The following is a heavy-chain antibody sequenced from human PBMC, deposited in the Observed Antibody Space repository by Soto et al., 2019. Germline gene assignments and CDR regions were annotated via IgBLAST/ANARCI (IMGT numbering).Heavy chain of an antibody. D-gene: IGHD3-16*01. CDR2: IIPILGET. CDR1: GTIFSSYT. V-gene: IGHV1-69*08. J-gene: IGHJ6*02. CDR3: ARGLGGRMDD. Sequence: QVQLVQSGAEVKKPGSSVRVYCKASGTIFSSYTISWVRQAPGQGLEWMGRIIPILGETNSAQKFQDRVTLTADKSTNTASMELNSLRLEDTAVYYCARGLGGRMDDWGQGTTVTVSS.